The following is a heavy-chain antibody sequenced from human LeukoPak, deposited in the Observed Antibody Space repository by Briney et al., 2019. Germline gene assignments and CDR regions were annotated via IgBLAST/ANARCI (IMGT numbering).Heavy chain of an antibody. D-gene: IGHD5-24*01. CDR3: ASPCRDGYNSLYYYGMDV. CDR2: IIPILGIA. CDR1: GGTFSSYA. J-gene: IGHJ6*02. Sequence: ASVKVSCKASGGTFSSYAISWVRQAPGQGLEWMGRIIPILGIANYAQKFQGRVTITADKSTSTAYMELSSLSSEDTAVYYCASPCRDGYNSLYYYGMDVWGQGTTVTVSS. V-gene: IGHV1-69*04.